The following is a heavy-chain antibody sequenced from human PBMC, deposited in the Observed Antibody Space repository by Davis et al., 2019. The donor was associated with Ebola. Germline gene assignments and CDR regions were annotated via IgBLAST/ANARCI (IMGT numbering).Heavy chain of an antibody. J-gene: IGHJ4*02. CDR2: IYSGGST. Sequence: GESLKISCAASGFTVSSNYMSWVRQAPGKGLEWVSVIYSGGSTYYADSVKGRFTISRDNSKNTLYLQMNSLRAEDTAVYYYARDGHGSGLDYWGQGTLVTVSS. CDR1: GFTVSSNY. CDR3: ARDGHGSGLDY. V-gene: IGHV3-53*01. D-gene: IGHD2-2*03.